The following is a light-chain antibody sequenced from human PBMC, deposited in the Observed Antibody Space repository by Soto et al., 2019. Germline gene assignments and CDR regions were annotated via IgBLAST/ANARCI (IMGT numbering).Light chain of an antibody. CDR3: SSYTNIDTRACV. CDR1: SGDIGSYNR. J-gene: IGLJ1*01. CDR2: EVT. Sequence: QSALTQPASVSGSPGQSITISCTGTSGDIGSYNRVSWYQQHPGKAPKLIIYEVTDRPSGVFNRFSGSKSGNTASLTISGLQAEDEDEYYCSSYTNIDTRACVFGTGTKVTVL. V-gene: IGLV2-14*01.